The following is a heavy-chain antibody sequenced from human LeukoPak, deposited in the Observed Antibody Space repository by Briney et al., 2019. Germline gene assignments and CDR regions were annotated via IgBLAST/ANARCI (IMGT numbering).Heavy chain of an antibody. CDR1: GFTVSSNY. V-gene: IGHV3-53*04. D-gene: IGHD5-18*01. CDR3: ARVRYSYGCCYFDY. CDR2: IYSGGST. Sequence: GGSLRLSCAASGFTVSSNYMSWVRQAPGKGLEWVSVIYSGGSTYYADSVKGRFTISRHNSKNTLYLQMNSLRAEDTAVYYCARVRYSYGCCYFDYWGQGTLVTVSS. J-gene: IGHJ4*02.